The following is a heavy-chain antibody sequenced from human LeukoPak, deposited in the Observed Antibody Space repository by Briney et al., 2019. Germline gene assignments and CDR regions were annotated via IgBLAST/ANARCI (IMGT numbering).Heavy chain of an antibody. Sequence: PSETLSLTCTVSGGSISSGGYYWSWIRQPAGKGLEWIGRIYTSGSTNYNPSLKSRVTISVDTSKNQFSLKLSSVTAADTAVYYCASTIAAAGTRSFDYWGQGTLVTVSS. CDR3: ASTIAAAGTRSFDY. V-gene: IGHV4-61*02. CDR1: GGSISSGGYY. J-gene: IGHJ4*02. D-gene: IGHD6-13*01. CDR2: IYTSGST.